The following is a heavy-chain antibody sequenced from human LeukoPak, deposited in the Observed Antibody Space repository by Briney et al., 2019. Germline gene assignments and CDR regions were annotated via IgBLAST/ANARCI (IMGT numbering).Heavy chain of an antibody. Sequence: GASVKVSCKASGYTFTSYDINWVRQATGQGLEWMGWMNPNSGNTGYAQKFQGRVTMTRNTSISTAYMELSSLRSEDTAVYYCARGLSELDGGYYYYYYYMDVWGKGTTVTISS. D-gene: IGHD3-16*01. CDR3: ARGLSELDGGYYYYYYYMDV. J-gene: IGHJ6*03. CDR1: GYTFTSYD. CDR2: MNPNSGNT. V-gene: IGHV1-8*02.